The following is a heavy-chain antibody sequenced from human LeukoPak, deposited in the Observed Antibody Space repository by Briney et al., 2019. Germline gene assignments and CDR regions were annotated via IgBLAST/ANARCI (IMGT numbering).Heavy chain of an antibody. CDR2: ISYDGSNK. D-gene: IGHD5-24*01. V-gene: IGHV3-30*18. J-gene: IGHJ4*02. Sequence: GGSLRLSCAASGFTFSSYGMHWVRQAPGKGLEWVAVISYDGSNKYYADSVKGRFTISRDNSKNTLYLQMNSLRAEDTAVYYCAKVGGRDGYKWEWYFDYWGQGTLVTVSS. CDR3: AKVGGRDGYKWEWYFDY. CDR1: GFTFSSYG.